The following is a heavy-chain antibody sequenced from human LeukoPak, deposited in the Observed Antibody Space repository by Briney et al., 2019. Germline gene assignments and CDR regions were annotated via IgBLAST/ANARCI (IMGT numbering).Heavy chain of an antibody. J-gene: IGHJ4*02. CDR1: AGSFSGYY. D-gene: IGHD5-18*01. Sequence: ETLSLTCAVYAGSFSGYYWSWVRQAPGKGLEWVSALHDSGASTYYADSVKGRFTDSRDSSKNPLNLQMNSLRAEDTAVYYCAKVMQDRSMNMYFDYWGPGTQVTVS. CDR3: AKVMQDRSMNMYFDY. CDR2: LHDSGAST. V-gene: IGHV3-23*01.